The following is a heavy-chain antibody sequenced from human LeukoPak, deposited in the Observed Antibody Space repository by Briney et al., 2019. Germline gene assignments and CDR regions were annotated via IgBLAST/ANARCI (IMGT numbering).Heavy chain of an antibody. CDR2: ISSSSSTI. J-gene: IGHJ6*02. CDR3: ARNAYGPNPYYYCGMDV. Sequence: PGGSLRLSCAASGFTFSSYSMNWVRQAPGKGLEWVSYISSSSSTIYYADSVKGRFTISRDNAKNSLYLQMNSLRAEDTAVYYCARNAYGPNPYYYCGMDVWGQGTTVTVSS. CDR1: GFTFSSYS. V-gene: IGHV3-48*01. D-gene: IGHD1-14*01.